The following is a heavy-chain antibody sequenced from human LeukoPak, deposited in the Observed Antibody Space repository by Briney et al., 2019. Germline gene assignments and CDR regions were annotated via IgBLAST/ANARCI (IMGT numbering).Heavy chain of an antibody. CDR3: AGGGSGYYYGSGSYSSY. D-gene: IGHD3-10*01. CDR2: INPNSGGT. J-gene: IGHJ4*02. CDR1: GYTFTGYY. Sequence: ASVKVSCKASGYTFTGYYMHWVRQAPGQGLEWMGWINPNSGGTNYAQKFQGRVTMTRDTSISTAYMELSSLRSDDTAVYYCAGGGSGYYYGSGSYSSYWGQGTLVTVSS. V-gene: IGHV1-2*02.